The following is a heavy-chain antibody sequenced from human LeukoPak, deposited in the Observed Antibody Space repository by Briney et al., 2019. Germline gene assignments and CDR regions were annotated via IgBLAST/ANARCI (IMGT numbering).Heavy chain of an antibody. CDR2: IWYDGNNK. CDR3: ATSTSSEYDIYHFDY. CDR1: GFTFRSYG. V-gene: IGHV3-33*01. Sequence: GGSLRLSCAASGFTFRSYGMHWVRQAPGKGVEWVAVIWYDGNNKYYADSVKGRFTISRDNSKNTLYLQMNSVRAEDTAVYYCATSTSSEYDIYHFDYWGQGTLVTVSS. D-gene: IGHD3-9*01. J-gene: IGHJ4*02.